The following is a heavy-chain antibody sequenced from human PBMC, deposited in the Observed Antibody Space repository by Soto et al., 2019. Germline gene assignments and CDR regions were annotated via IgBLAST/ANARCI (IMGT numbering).Heavy chain of an antibody. CDR3: AKNRVTIAALDS. V-gene: IGHV3-23*01. CDR1: GFNFNMFA. J-gene: IGHJ4*02. D-gene: IGHD6-25*01. Sequence: EVQLLESGGGFVQPGGSLRLSCSASGFNFNMFAMTWVRQAPGKGLEWVSTISGGSHSTYYADSHKGRFSISRDNSKNTMYLLIDSLRAEDTAIYYCAKNRVTIAALDSWGQGALVSVSS. CDR2: ISGGSHST.